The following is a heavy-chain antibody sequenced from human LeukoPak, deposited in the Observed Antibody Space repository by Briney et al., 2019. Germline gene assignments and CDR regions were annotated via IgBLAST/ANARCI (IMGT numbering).Heavy chain of an antibody. CDR1: GYTFTSYG. V-gene: IGHV1-18*01. Sequence: GASVKVSCKASGYTFTSYGISWVRQAPGQGLEWMGWISAYNGNTNYAQKLQGRVTMTTDTSTSTAYMELRSLRSDDTAVYYCASSPGPTGGDDGAFDIWGQGTMVTVPS. CDR3: ASSPGPTGGDDGAFDI. CDR2: ISAYNGNT. J-gene: IGHJ3*02. D-gene: IGHD4-17*01.